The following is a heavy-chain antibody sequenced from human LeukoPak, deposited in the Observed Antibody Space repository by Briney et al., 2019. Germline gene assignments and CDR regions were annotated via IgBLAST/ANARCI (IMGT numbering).Heavy chain of an antibody. J-gene: IGHJ5*02. Sequence: ASVKVSCKASGYTFTSYYMHWVRQAPGQGLEWMGLINPSSGGTNYAQKFQGRVTMTRDTSTGTAYMELSSLRSEDTAVYYCARDASRIAAPAVTGWFDPWGQGTLVTVSS. CDR2: INPSSGGT. CDR3: ARDASRIAAPAVTGWFDP. CDR1: GYTFTSYY. D-gene: IGHD6-13*01. V-gene: IGHV1-2*02.